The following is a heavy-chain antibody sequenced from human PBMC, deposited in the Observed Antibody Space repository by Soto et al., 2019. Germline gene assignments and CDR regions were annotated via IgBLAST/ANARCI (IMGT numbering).Heavy chain of an antibody. CDR2: ISGSGGST. CDR3: AKDPSSSSSWELPDY. CDR1: GFTFSSYA. J-gene: IGHJ4*02. D-gene: IGHD6-6*01. V-gene: IGHV3-23*01. Sequence: EVQLLESGGGLVQPGGSLRLSCAASGFTFSSYAMSWVRQAPGKGLEWVSAISGSGGSTYYADSVKARFTISSDNSKNPLYLQMNSLRAEDTAVYYCAKDPSSSSSWELPDYWGQGTLVTVSS.